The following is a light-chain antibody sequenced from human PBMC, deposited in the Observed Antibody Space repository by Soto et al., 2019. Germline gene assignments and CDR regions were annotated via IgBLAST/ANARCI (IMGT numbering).Light chain of an antibody. CDR2: WAS. V-gene: IGKV4-1*01. CDR1: QNVLYSSNNKIY. J-gene: IGKJ2*01. CDR3: QQYLRSPYT. Sequence: DIVMTQSPDSLAVSLGERATINCRSSQNVLYSSNNKIYLAWYQQKPGQPPKLLIYWASTRESGVPDRFSGSGFGTEFTLPISSLQAEDVAVYYCQQYLRSPYTFCQGTKLEIK.